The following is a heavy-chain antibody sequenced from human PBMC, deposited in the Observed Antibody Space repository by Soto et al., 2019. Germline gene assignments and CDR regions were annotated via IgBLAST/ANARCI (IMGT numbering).Heavy chain of an antibody. J-gene: IGHJ6*03. CDR1: GYTFTSYG. CDR2: ISAYNGNT. CDR3: AREPYLGYCSSTSCYYYYMDV. D-gene: IGHD2-2*01. Sequence: ASVKVSCKASGYTFTSYGISWVRQAPGQGLEWMGWISAYNGNTNYAQKLQGRVTMTTDTSTSTAYMELRSLRSDDTAVYYCAREPYLGYCSSTSCYYYYMDVWGKGTTVTVSS. V-gene: IGHV1-18*01.